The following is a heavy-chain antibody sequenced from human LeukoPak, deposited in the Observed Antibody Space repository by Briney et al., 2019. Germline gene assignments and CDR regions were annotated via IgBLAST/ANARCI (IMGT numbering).Heavy chain of an antibody. CDR3: ARYIAAAGTTGD. CDR1: GGSISSGSYY. D-gene: IGHD6-13*01. Sequence: SQTLSLTCTVSGGSISSGSYYWSWIRQPAGKGLEWIGYIYHSGSTYYNPSLKSRVTISVDRSKNQFSLKLSSVTAADTAVYYCARYIAAAGTTGDWGQGTLVTVSS. CDR2: IYHSGST. J-gene: IGHJ4*02. V-gene: IGHV4-30-2*01.